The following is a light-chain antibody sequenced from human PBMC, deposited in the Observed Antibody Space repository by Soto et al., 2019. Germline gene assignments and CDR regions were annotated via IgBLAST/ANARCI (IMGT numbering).Light chain of an antibody. Sequence: QSALTQPPSASGSPGQSVTISCTGTSRDVGAYEYVSWYQQHPGKAPKLIIYHVTKRPSGVPDRFSASKSGNTASLTVSGLQAEDEADYYCASYAGGSFYVFGTGTKLTVL. J-gene: IGLJ1*01. CDR2: HVT. CDR3: ASYAGGSFYV. CDR1: SRDVGAYEY. V-gene: IGLV2-8*01.